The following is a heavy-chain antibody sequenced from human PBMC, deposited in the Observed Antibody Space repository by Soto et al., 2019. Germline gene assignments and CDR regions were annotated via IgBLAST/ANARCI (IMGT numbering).Heavy chain of an antibody. D-gene: IGHD6-25*01. CDR1: GFTFSSYA. V-gene: IGHV3-30-3*01. CDR3: ATEGASSAYGDAFDI. Sequence: QVQLVESGGGVVQPGRSLRLSCAASGFTFSSYAMHWVRQAPGKGLEWVAFISYDGGGKYYADSVKGRFTISRDNSKNTLYLQMNTVRAEDTAVYYCATEGASSAYGDAFDIWGQGTMVTVSS. J-gene: IGHJ3*02. CDR2: ISYDGGGK.